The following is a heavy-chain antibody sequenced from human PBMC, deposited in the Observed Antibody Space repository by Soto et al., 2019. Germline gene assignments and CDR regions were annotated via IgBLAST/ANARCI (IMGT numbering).Heavy chain of an antibody. CDR2: ISGSGGST. CDR1: GFTFSNYA. V-gene: IGHV3-23*01. Sequence: GGSLRLSCAASGFTFSNYAMSWVRQAPGKGLEWVSSISGSGGSTYYADSVKGRFTISRDNSKNTLYLQMNSLRAEDTAVYYCAESLPPGQQLVPIRGQGTTVTVSS. D-gene: IGHD6-13*01. CDR3: AESLPPGQQLVPI. J-gene: IGHJ6*02.